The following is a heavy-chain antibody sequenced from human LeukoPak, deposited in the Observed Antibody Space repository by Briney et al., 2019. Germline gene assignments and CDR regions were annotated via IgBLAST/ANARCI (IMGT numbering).Heavy chain of an antibody. CDR1: GYTFTSYY. CDR2: INPSGGST. J-gene: IGHJ4*02. D-gene: IGHD2-2*01. V-gene: IGHV1-46*01. CDR3: ARENIVVVPAAHEYYFDY. Sequence: GASVKVFCKASGYTFTSYYMHWVRQAPGQGLEWMGIINPSGGSTSYAQKFQGRVTMTRDTSTSTVYMELSSLRSEDTAVYYCARENIVVVPAAHEYYFDYWAREPWSPSPQ.